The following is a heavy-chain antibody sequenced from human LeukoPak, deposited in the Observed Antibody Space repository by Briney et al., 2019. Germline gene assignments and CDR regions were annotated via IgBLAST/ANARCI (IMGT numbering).Heavy chain of an antibody. CDR1: GGTFSSYA. Sequence: GSSVTVSCKASGGTFSSYAISWVRQAPGQGLEWMGGIIPIFGTANYAQKFQGRVTITTDESTSTAYMELSSLRSEDTAVYYCARTLPAAMSHDAFDIWGQGTMVTVSS. CDR3: ARTLPAAMSHDAFDI. J-gene: IGHJ3*02. D-gene: IGHD2-2*01. CDR2: IIPIFGTA. V-gene: IGHV1-69*05.